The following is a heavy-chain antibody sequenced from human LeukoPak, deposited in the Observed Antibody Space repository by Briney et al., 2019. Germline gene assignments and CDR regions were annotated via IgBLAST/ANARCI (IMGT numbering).Heavy chain of an antibody. V-gene: IGHV3-7*01. Sequence: GGSLRLSCAASGFTFSSYGMSWVRQAPGKGLEWVANIKHDGSEKYYVDSVKGRFTISRDNAKNSLYLQMNSLRAEDTAVYYGARARAAAGHWGQGTLVTVSS. D-gene: IGHD6-13*01. CDR1: GFTFSSYG. CDR2: IKHDGSEK. J-gene: IGHJ4*02. CDR3: ARARAAAGH.